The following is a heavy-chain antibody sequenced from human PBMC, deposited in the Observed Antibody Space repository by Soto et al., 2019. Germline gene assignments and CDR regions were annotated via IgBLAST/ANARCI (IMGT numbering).Heavy chain of an antibody. D-gene: IGHD2-2*02. CDR1: GFTFSSYA. V-gene: IGHV3-30-3*01. CDR3: ARDKEYQLLYYYYYYGMDV. CDR2: ISYDGGNK. Sequence: GGSLRLSCAASGFTFSSYAMHWVRQAPGKGLEWVAVISYDGGNKYYADSVKGRFTISRDNSKNTLYLQMNSLRAEDTAVYYCARDKEYQLLYYYYYYGMDVWGQGTTVTVSS. J-gene: IGHJ6*02.